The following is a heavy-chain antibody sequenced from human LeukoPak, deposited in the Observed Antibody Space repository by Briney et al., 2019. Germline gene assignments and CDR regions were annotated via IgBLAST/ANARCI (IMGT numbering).Heavy chain of an antibody. V-gene: IGHV3-23*01. CDR1: GFSFSSYA. D-gene: IGHD1-26*01. J-gene: IGHJ5*02. CDR2: ISGSGSRT. Sequence: PGGSLRLSCAASGFSFSSYAMSWVRQVPGKGLEWVSGISGSGSRTYHADSVKGRFTSSRDNSKNTLYLQMTSLRVEDTAVYYCAKAYYSSVPDSWFDPWGQGTLVTVSS. CDR3: AKAYYSSVPDSWFDP.